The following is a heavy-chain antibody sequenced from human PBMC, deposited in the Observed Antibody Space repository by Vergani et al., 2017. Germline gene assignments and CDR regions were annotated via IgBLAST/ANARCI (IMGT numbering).Heavy chain of an antibody. CDR1: GFTFSSYA. J-gene: IGHJ6*02. D-gene: IGHD2-2*01. V-gene: IGHV3-21*01. CDR3: ARDVGYCSSTSCRHYYYYGMDV. Sequence: VQLVESGGGVVQPGRSLRLSCAASGFTFSSYAMHWVRQAPGKGLEWVSSISSSSSYIYYADSVKGRFTISRDNAKNSLYLQMNSLRAEDTAVYYCARDVGYCSSTSCRHYYYYGMDVWGQGTTVTVSS. CDR2: ISSSSSYI.